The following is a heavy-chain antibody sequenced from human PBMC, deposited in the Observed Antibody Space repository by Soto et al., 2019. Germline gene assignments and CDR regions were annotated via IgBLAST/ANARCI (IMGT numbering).Heavy chain of an antibody. V-gene: IGHV1-2*02. D-gene: IGHD3-16*02. CDR3: AKRGYVWGTYRHDLYYFDY. J-gene: IGHJ4*02. CDR1: GYTFSAYY. CDR2: INPNSGAT. Sequence: ASVKVSCKASGYTFSAYYMHWVRQAPGQGLEWMGWINPNSGATNYAQKFQGRVTMTRDASIRTAYMELNSLRAEDTAVYYCAKRGYVWGTYRHDLYYFDYWGQGALVTVSS.